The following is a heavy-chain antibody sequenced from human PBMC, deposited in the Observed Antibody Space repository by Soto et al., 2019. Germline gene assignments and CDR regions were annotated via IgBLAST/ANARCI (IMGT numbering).Heavy chain of an antibody. Sequence: GASVKVSCKASGYTFTSYDINWVRQATGQGFEWMGWIIPILGIANYAQKFQGRVTITADKSTSTAYMELSSLRSEDTAVYYCARDGGLGTMIVVVINDGMDVWGQGTTVTVSS. CDR2: IIPILGIA. J-gene: IGHJ6*02. D-gene: IGHD3-22*01. CDR1: GYTFTSYD. V-gene: IGHV1-69*10. CDR3: ARDGGLGTMIVVVINDGMDV.